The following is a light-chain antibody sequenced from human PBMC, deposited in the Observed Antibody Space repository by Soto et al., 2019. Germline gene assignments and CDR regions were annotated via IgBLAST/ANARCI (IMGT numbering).Light chain of an antibody. Sequence: QSPTTLSVSTAERATLSCRASQSVSSNLAWYQQNRGQAPRLLIYDASSRASGIPARFSGSGSGTDFTLTISSLEPEDFAVYYCQQGGNWPLTFAQGTRLAIK. CDR1: QSVSSN. CDR2: DAS. J-gene: IGKJ5*01. V-gene: IGKV3-11*01. CDR3: QQGGNWPLT.